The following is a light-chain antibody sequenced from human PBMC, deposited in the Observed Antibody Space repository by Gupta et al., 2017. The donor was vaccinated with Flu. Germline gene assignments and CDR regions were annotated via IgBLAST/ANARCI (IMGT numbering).Light chain of an antibody. CDR2: GAS. CDR3: QQYSGSPPIT. J-gene: IGKJ4*01. Sequence: RAALSCRASQSVSSSYFAWYQQKPGQAPRLLSFGASTRATGIPDRFSGSGSGTDFTLTISRLEPEDSAVYYCQQYSGSPPITFSGGTKVEIK. CDR1: QSVSSSY. V-gene: IGKV3-20*01.